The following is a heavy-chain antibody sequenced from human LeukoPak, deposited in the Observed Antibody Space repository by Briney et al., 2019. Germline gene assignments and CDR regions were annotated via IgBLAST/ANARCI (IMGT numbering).Heavy chain of an antibody. Sequence: GGSLRLSCAASGLTFSDYYMSWIRQAPGKGLEWVSYISSSGSTIYYADSVKGRFTISRDNAKNSLYLQMNSLRAEDTAVYYCARDSDRGSGYYYGSLIDYWGQGTLVTVSS. CDR1: GLTFSDYY. D-gene: IGHD3-22*01. CDR3: ARDSDRGSGYYYGSLIDY. J-gene: IGHJ4*02. CDR2: ISSSGSTI. V-gene: IGHV3-11*01.